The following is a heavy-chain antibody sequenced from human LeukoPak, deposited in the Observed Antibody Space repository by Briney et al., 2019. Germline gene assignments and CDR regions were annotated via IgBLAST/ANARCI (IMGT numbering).Heavy chain of an antibody. CDR3: ARHGLEYSSSWGSHAFDI. V-gene: IGHV4-39*01. J-gene: IGHJ3*02. D-gene: IGHD6-6*01. CDR1: GGSISSSSYY. CDR2: IYYSGRT. Sequence: SETLSLTCTVSGGSISSSSYYWGWIRQPPGKGLEWIGSIYYSGRTYYNPSLKGRVTISVDTSKNQFSLKLSSVTAADTAVYYCARHGLEYSSSWGSHAFDIWGQGTMVTVSS.